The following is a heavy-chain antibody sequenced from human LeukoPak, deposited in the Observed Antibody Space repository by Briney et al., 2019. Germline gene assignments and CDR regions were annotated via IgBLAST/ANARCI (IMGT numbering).Heavy chain of an antibody. D-gene: IGHD3-22*01. CDR3: ARDHHRRLYDSQARNTFDI. CDR1: GFTLSNYA. Sequence: GGSLRLSCAASGFTLSNYAIHWVRQAPGKGLEYVSAIGSNDDVRYYANSVRGRFTISRDNSKNTVYLQIGSLRPEDMAVYYCARDHHRRLYDSQARNTFDIWGQGTMVTVSS. J-gene: IGHJ3*02. CDR2: IGSNDDVR. V-gene: IGHV3-64*01.